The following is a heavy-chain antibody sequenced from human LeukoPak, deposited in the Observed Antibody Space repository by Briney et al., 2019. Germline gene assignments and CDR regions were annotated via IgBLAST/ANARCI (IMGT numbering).Heavy chain of an antibody. Sequence: GGSLRLSCGACGFTFRSFAMSWVRPAPGKGREGVAGIGGSGRSTFYADPVKGRFSSSRDNAKDTVSQQWNSLRAGYTGVYYWARMSGQTEGEYYLKVWGQGTLVTVSS. V-gene: IGHV3-23*01. D-gene: IGHD2/OR15-2a*01. CDR3: ARMSGQTEGEYYLKV. CDR2: IGGSGRST. CDR1: GFTFRSFA. J-gene: IGHJ4*02.